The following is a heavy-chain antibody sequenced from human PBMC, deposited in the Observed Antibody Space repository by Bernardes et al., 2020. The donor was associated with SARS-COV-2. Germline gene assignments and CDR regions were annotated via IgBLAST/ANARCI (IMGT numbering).Heavy chain of an antibody. CDR1: GFIFSNYG. V-gene: IGHV3-30*18. CDR3: AKDRGDTWQEYFFDY. J-gene: IGHJ4*02. D-gene: IGHD3-10*01. CDR2: ISYDGSNK. Sequence: RLSCAASGFIFSNYGMHWVRQAPGKGPEWVALISYDGSNKYFADSVKGRFTISRDNSKKTLYLEMNGLRAEDTAVYYCAKDRGDTWQEYFFDYWGQGALVTVSS.